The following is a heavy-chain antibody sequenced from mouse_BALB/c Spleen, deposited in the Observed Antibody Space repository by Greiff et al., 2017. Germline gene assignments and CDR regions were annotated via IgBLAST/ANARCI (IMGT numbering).Heavy chain of an antibody. Sequence: VQLQQSGPELVKPGASVKMSCKASGYTFTSYVMHWVKQKPGQGLEWIGYINPYNDGTKYNEKFKGKATLTSDKSSSTAYMELNSLTSEDSAVYYCANIYGSSYGYAMDYWGQGTSVTVSS. V-gene: IGHV1-14*01. CDR3: ANIYGSSYGYAMDY. CDR1: GYTFTSYV. J-gene: IGHJ4*01. D-gene: IGHD1-1*01. CDR2: INPYNDGT.